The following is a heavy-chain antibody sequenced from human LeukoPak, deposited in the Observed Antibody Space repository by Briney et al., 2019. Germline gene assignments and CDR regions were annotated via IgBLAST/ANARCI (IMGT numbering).Heavy chain of an antibody. Sequence: HTGGSLRLSCAASGFTFSSYAMHWVRQAPGKGLEYVLAISSNGGSTYYANSVKGRFTISRDNSKNTLYLQMGSLRAEDMAVYYCARTWELLRYYGMDVWGQETTVTVSS. CDR3: ARTWELLRYYGMDV. D-gene: IGHD1-26*01. J-gene: IGHJ6*02. CDR1: GFTFSSYA. CDR2: ISSNGGST. V-gene: IGHV3-64*01.